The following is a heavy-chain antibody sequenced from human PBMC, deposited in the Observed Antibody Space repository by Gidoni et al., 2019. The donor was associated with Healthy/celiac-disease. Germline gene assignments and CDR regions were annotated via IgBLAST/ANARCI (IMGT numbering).Heavy chain of an antibody. V-gene: IGHV3-9*01. CDR1: GFTFDDYA. Sequence: EVQLVESGGGLVQPGRSLRLSCAASGFTFDDYAMHWVRQAPGKGLEWVSGMSWNSGSIGYADSVKGRFTISRDNAKNSLYLQMNSLRAEDTALYYCAKEFGRDGYNPNFDYWGQGTLVTVSS. CDR3: AKEFGRDGYNPNFDY. CDR2: MSWNSGSI. D-gene: IGHD5-12*01. J-gene: IGHJ4*02.